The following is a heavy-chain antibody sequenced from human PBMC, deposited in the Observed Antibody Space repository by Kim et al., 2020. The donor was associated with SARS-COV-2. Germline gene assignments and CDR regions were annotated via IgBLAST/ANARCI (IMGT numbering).Heavy chain of an antibody. Sequence: SVQGRFTISRDNSKNTLYLQMNSLRAEDTAVYYCAKGSGYYGSGSYAFDIWGQGTMVTVSS. V-gene: IGHV3-30*02. D-gene: IGHD3-10*01. J-gene: IGHJ3*02. CDR3: AKGSGYYGSGSYAFDI.